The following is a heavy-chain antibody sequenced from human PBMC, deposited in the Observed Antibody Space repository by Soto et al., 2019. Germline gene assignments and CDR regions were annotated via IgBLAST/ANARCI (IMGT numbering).Heavy chain of an antibody. D-gene: IGHD3-10*01. J-gene: IGHJ6*02. Sequence: GGSLRLSCAASGFTFSSYWMSWVRQAPGKGLEWVANIKQGGSEKYYVDSVKGRFTISRDNAKNSLYLQMNSLRAEDTAVYYCARSKDRGAYYGMDVWGQGTTVTVSS. CDR3: ARSKDRGAYYGMDV. CDR2: IKQGGSEK. V-gene: IGHV3-7*03. CDR1: GFTFSSYW.